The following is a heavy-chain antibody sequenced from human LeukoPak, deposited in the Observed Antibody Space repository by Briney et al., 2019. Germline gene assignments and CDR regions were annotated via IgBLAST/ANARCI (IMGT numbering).Heavy chain of an antibody. CDR2: IYYSGST. J-gene: IGHJ4*02. Sequence: SSETLSLTCTVSGGSISSSSYYWGWIRQPPGKGLEWIGSIYYSGSTYYNPSLKSRVTISVDTSKNQFSLKLSSVTAADTAVYYCARVGFPGRFDYWGQGTLVTVSS. V-gene: IGHV4-39*07. CDR3: ARVGFPGRFDY. CDR1: GGSISSSSYY.